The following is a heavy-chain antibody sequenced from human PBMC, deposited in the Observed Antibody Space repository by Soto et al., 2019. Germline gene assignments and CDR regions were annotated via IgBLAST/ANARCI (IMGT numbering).Heavy chain of an antibody. J-gene: IGHJ6*02. CDR1: GFTFSSYS. CDR2: ISSSSSTI. Sequence: GGSLRLSCAASGFTFSSYSMNWVRQAPGKGLEWVSYISSSSSTIYYADSVKGRFTISRDNAKNSLYLQMNSLRDEDTAVYYCARDRTPNYYDSSGYYYGYYYGMDVWGQGTTVTVSS. D-gene: IGHD3-22*01. CDR3: ARDRTPNYYDSSGYYYGYYYGMDV. V-gene: IGHV3-48*02.